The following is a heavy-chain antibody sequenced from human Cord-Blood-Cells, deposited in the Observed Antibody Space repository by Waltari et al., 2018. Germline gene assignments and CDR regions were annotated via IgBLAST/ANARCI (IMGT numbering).Heavy chain of an antibody. D-gene: IGHD6-13*01. V-gene: IGHV1-24*01. J-gene: IGHJ4*02. Sequence: QVQLVQSGAEVKKPGASVKVSCKVSGYTLTELSMHWVRQARGKGLAWMGGFDAEGGETLDARKCQGGVTMTAETSTDTAYMELSSLRSEDRAVYYCATGPLTGIAAAGGDYWGQGTLVTVSS. CDR3: ATGPLTGIAAAGGDY. CDR2: FDAEGGET. CDR1: GYTLTELS.